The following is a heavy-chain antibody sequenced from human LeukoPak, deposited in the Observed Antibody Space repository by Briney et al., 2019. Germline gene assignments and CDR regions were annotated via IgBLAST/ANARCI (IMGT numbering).Heavy chain of an antibody. D-gene: IGHD1-26*01. CDR1: GYTFTSYD. CDR3: ARGSSGSYHY. V-gene: IGHV1-8*03. Sequence: ASVKVSCKASGYTFTSYDINWVRQATAQGLEWMGWMNPNSGNTCYAQKFQGRVTITRNTSISTSYMELSSLRSEDTAVYYCARGSSGSYHYWGQGTLVTVSS. CDR2: MNPNSGNT. J-gene: IGHJ4*02.